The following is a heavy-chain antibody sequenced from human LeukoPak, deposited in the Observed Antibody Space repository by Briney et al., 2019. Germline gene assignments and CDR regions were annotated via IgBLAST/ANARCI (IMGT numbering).Heavy chain of an antibody. CDR2: IIPIFGTA. Sequence: ASVKVSCKASGGTFSSYAISWVRQAPGQGLEWMGRIIPIFGTANYAQKFQGRVTITTDESTSTAYMELSSLRSEDTAVYYCARVGIAAAGTSPLDYWGQGTLVTVSS. D-gene: IGHD6-13*01. CDR3: ARVGIAAAGTSPLDY. V-gene: IGHV1-69*05. CDR1: GGTFSSYA. J-gene: IGHJ4*02.